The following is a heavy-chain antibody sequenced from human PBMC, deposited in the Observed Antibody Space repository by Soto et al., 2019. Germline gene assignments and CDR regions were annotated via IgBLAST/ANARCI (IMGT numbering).Heavy chain of an antibody. V-gene: IGHV3-30*18. J-gene: IGHJ6*02. CDR1: GFTFSSYG. D-gene: IGHD6-13*01. CDR3: ANSKGVSSRYYYYYGMDV. CDR2: ISYDGSNE. Sequence: ESGGGVVQPGRPLRLSCAASGFTFSSYGMHWVRQAPGKGLEWVALISYDGSNEHYADAVKGRITVSRDNSKNTLYLQMNSLRTEDTAVYYCANSKGVSSRYYYYYGMDVWGQGTTVTVSS.